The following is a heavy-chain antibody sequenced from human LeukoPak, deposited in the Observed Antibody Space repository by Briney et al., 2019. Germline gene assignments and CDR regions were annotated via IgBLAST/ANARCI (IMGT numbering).Heavy chain of an antibody. V-gene: IGHV3-30-3*01. D-gene: IGHD3-22*01. CDR2: ISSDGDNK. CDR1: GFTFSSYA. CDR3: ARPNYYDSSGYYSPFDS. Sequence: PGGSLRLSCAASGFTFSSYAMSWVRQAPGKGLEWVAVISSDGDNKYYIDSVKGRFTISRDNSKNTLYLQMNSLRAEDTAVYYCARPNYYDSSGYYSPFDSWGQGTLVTVSS. J-gene: IGHJ4*02.